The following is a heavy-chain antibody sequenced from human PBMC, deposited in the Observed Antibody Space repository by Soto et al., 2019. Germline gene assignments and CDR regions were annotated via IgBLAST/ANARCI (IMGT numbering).Heavy chain of an antibody. D-gene: IGHD3-22*01. V-gene: IGHV5-10-1*01. CDR3: ARQGESSGYYY. J-gene: IGHJ4*02. CDR1: GYRFTAYW. CDR2: IDCSDSYT. Sequence: GESLKISCKASGYRFTAYWINWVPQVPGKGLEWMGKIDCSDSYTKYSPSFQGHVTISADRSVTTAYLQWRSLKASDTAIYYCARQGESSGYYYWGQGTVVTVSS.